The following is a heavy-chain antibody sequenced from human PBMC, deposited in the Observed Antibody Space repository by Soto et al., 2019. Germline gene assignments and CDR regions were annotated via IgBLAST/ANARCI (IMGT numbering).Heavy chain of an antibody. CDR3: ARESTIVGARCFDY. D-gene: IGHD1-26*01. CDR1: GYTFSGYY. CDR2: INPNSGAT. V-gene: IGHV1-2*02. J-gene: IGHJ4*02. Sequence: ASVKVSCKASGYTFSGYYIHWVRQAPGQGLEWMGWINPNSGATNSAQKFQGRVTMTWDTSITSAYMELSSLTSDDTAVYFCARESTIVGARCFDYWGQGTLVTVSS.